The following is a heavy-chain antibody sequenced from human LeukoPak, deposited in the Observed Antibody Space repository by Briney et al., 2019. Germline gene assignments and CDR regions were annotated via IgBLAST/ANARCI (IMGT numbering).Heavy chain of an antibody. Sequence: GGSLRLSCAASGFTVSSNYMSWVRQAPGKGLEWVSVIYSGGSTYHADSVKGRFTISRDNSKNTLYLQMNSLRAEDTAVYYCAGAPAAGTHHFDYWGQGTLVTVSS. CDR1: GFTVSSNY. CDR2: IYSGGST. V-gene: IGHV3-53*01. J-gene: IGHJ4*02. CDR3: AGAPAAGTHHFDY. D-gene: IGHD6-13*01.